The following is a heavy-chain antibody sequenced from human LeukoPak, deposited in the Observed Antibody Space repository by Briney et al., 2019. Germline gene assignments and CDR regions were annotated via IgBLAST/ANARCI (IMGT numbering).Heavy chain of an antibody. D-gene: IGHD3-10*01. V-gene: IGHV1-2*02. CDR1: GYTFTGYY. CDR2: INPNSGGT. CDR3: ARVVSWSHDYYYYYMDV. Sequence: GASVKVSCKASGYTFTGYYMHWVRQAPGQGLEWMGWINPNSGGTNYAQKFQGRVTMTRDTSISTAYMELSRLRSDDTAVYYCARVVSWSHDYYYYYMDVWGKGTMVTISS. J-gene: IGHJ6*03.